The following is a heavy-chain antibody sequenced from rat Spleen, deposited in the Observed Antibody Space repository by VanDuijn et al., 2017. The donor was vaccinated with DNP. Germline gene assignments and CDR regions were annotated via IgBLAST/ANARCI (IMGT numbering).Heavy chain of an antibody. CDR1: GFTFSDYN. CDR3: ATLGGIRGTGDYFDY. Sequence: EVQLVESGGGLVQPGRSLKLSCAASGFTFSDYNMAWVRQAPKKGLEWVATIIYDCSRTYYRDSVKGRFTIPRDNAKSTLYLQMDSLRSEDTATYYCATLGGIRGTGDYFDYWGQGVMVTVSS. J-gene: IGHJ2*01. V-gene: IGHV5S10*01. CDR2: IIYDCSRT. D-gene: IGHD4-3*01.